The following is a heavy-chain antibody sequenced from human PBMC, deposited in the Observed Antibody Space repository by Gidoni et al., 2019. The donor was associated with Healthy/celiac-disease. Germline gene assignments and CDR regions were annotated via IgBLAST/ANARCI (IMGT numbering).Heavy chain of an antibody. V-gene: IGHV1-18*01. J-gene: IGHJ5*02. CDR3: ARLGTPSIAAAGRWFDP. D-gene: IGHD6-13*01. CDR2: ISAYNGNT. CDR1: GYPFTRYG. Sequence: QVQLVQSGAEVKKPGACVKVSCKASGYPFTRYGIRWVRQAPGQGLEWMGWISAYNGNTNYAQKLQGRVTMTTDTSTSTAYMELRSLRSDDTAVYYCARLGTPSIAAAGRWFDPWGQGTLVTVSS.